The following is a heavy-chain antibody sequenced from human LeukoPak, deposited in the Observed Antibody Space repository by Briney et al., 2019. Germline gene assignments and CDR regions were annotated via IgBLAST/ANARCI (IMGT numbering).Heavy chain of an antibody. CDR1: GYSISSGYY. D-gene: IGHD2/OR15-2a*01. CDR3: ARYVYGFDP. Sequence: PSETLFLTCAVSGYSISSGYYWGWIRQPPGKGLEWIGSMYHSGSTYYNPSLKSRVTISVDTSKNQISLKPSSVTAADTAMHYCARYVYGFDPWGQGTLVTVSS. V-gene: IGHV4-38-2*01. J-gene: IGHJ5*02. CDR2: MYHSGST.